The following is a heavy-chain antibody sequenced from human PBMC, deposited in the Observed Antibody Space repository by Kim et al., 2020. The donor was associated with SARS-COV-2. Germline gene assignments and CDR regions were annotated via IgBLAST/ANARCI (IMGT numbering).Heavy chain of an antibody. J-gene: IGHJ4*02. Sequence: GGSLRLSCAASGFTFSNAWMSWVRQAPGKGLEWVGRIKSKTDGGTTDYAAPVKGRFTISRDDSKNTLYLQMNSLKTEDTAVYYCTTAQSPALWFGELSGYFDYWGQGTLVTVSS. CDR1: GFTFSNAW. V-gene: IGHV3-15*01. D-gene: IGHD3-10*01. CDR3: TTAQSPALWFGELSGYFDY. CDR2: IKSKTDGGTT.